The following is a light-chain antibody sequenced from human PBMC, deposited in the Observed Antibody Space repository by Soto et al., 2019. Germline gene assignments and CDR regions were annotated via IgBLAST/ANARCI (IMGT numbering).Light chain of an antibody. V-gene: IGKV1-5*01. CDR1: QSISTW. J-gene: IGKJ1*01. CDR2: DAS. CDR3: QQYNTYTT. Sequence: DIQMTQSPSTLSASVGDRVTITCRASQSISTWLAWYQQKPGKAPKVLIYDASTLESGVPSRFSGSGSGTEFTLTISCLQPDDFATYDCQQYNTYTTFGQGTKVEIK.